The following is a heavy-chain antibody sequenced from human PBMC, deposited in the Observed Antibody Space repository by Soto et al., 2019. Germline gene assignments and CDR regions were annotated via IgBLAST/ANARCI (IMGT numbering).Heavy chain of an antibody. V-gene: IGHV1-46*01. Sequence: EASVKGSCKASEYTFTSYYMHWVRQAPGQGLEWMGVINPSGGGTSYAQKFQGRVTITRDTSASTAYMELSSLRSEDTAVYYCARALYSSGWYHYYYGMDVWGQGTTVTVSS. CDR2: INPSGGGT. CDR3: ARALYSSGWYHYYYGMDV. CDR1: EYTFTSYY. D-gene: IGHD6-19*01. J-gene: IGHJ6*02.